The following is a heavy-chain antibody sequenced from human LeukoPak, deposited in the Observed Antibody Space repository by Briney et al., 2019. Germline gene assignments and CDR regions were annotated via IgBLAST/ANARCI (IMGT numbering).Heavy chain of an antibody. CDR2: IYSGGST. D-gene: IGHD5-24*01. Sequence: GGSLRLSCAASGFTVSSNYMSWVRQAPGKGLEWVSVIYSGGSTYCADSVKGRFTISRHNSKNTLYLQMNSLRAEDTAVYYCARGRGGDGYNWLCYSDYWGQGTLVTVSS. J-gene: IGHJ4*02. CDR3: ARGRGGDGYNWLCYSDY. CDR1: GFTVSSNY. V-gene: IGHV3-53*04.